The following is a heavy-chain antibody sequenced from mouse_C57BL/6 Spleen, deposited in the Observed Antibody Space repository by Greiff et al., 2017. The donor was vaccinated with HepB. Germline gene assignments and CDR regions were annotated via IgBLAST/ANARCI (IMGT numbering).Heavy chain of an antibody. CDR1: GYTFTDYN. J-gene: IGHJ4*01. V-gene: IGHV1-18*01. D-gene: IGHD2-5*01. CDR3: ARRYSNYYYYAMDY. Sequence: VQLQQSGPELVKPGASVKIPCKASGYTFTDYNMDWVKQSHGKSLEWIGDINPNNGGTIYNQKFKGKATLTVDKSSSTAYMELRSLTSEDTAVYYCARRYSNYYYYAMDYWGQGTSVTVSS. CDR2: INPNNGGT.